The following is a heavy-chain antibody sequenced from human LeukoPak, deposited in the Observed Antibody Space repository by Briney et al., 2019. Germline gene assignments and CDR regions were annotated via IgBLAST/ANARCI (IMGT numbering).Heavy chain of an antibody. CDR3: AGEGYGDYDGDY. D-gene: IGHD4-17*01. CDR1: GFTFSSYW. Sequence: GGSLRLSCAASGFTFSSYWMSWVRQAPGKGLEWVANIKQDGSEKYYVDSVKGRFTISRDNAKNSLHLQMNSLRAEDTAVYYCAGEGYGDYDGDYWGQGTLVTVSS. J-gene: IGHJ4*02. CDR2: IKQDGSEK. V-gene: IGHV3-7*03.